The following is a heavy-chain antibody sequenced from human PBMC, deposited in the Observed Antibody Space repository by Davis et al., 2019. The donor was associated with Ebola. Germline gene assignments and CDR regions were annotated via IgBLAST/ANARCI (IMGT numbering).Heavy chain of an antibody. J-gene: IGHJ4*02. D-gene: IGHD3-3*01. Sequence: GGSLRLSCAASGFTFSSFGMHWARQPPGKGLEWVAVISYDCSNKYYADSVKGRFTISRDNSKNTMYMHMNSLTTEDTAVYYCARSGLESRPTDYWGQGTLVTVSS. V-gene: IGHV3-30*03. CDR1: GFTFSSFG. CDR3: ARSGLESRPTDY. CDR2: ISYDCSNK.